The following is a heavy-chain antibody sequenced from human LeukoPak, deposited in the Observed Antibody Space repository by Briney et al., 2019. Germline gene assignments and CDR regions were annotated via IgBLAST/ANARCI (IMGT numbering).Heavy chain of an antibody. Sequence: GGSLRLSCAASGFTFSSYSMNWVRQAPGKGLEWVSSISSSSSYIYYADSVKGRFTISRDNAKNSLYLQMNSLRAEDTAVYYCARGEVVPAATRGPSFDYWGQGTLVTVSS. CDR3: ARGEVVPAATRGPSFDY. D-gene: IGHD2-2*01. CDR2: ISSSSSYI. V-gene: IGHV3-21*01. CDR1: GFTFSSYS. J-gene: IGHJ4*02.